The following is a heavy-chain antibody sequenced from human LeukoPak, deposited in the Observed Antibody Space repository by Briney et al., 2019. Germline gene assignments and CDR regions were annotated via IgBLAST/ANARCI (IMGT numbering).Heavy chain of an antibody. D-gene: IGHD1-1*01. J-gene: IGHJ4*02. V-gene: IGHV3-30*02. CDR3: AKDANWSDLGFDL. CDR2: VRPDGSQR. Sequence: PGGSLRLSCAASGFTFRSSGMHWVRQAPGKGLEWVAFVRPDGSQRFYSGSVDGRFTISRDNSKNTVYLQMNNLRPADTAVYYCAKDANWSDLGFDLWGQGSLVTVAS. CDR1: GFTFRSSG.